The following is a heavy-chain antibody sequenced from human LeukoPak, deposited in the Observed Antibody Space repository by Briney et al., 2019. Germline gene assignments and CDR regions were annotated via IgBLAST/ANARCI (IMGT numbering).Heavy chain of an antibody. CDR2: IIPIFGTA. V-gene: IGHV1-69*05. CDR3: ARGASGSYYFHYYYYMDV. J-gene: IGHJ6*03. Sequence: ASVKVSCKASGGTFSSYAISWVRQAPGQGLEWMGGIIPIFGTANYAQKLQGRVTMTTDTSTSTAYMELRSLRSDDTAVYYCARGASGSYYFHYYYYMDVWGKGTTVTVSS. CDR1: GGTFSSYA. D-gene: IGHD1-26*01.